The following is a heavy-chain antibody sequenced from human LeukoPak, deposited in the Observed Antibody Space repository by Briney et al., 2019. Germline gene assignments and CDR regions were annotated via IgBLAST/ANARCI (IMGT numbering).Heavy chain of an antibody. CDR2: TTHSGDT. Sequence: SETLSLTCGVYSGSFSNYYWTWLRQSPGKGLEWMGETTHSGDTIYNPSLTSRVTISVDTSKKQFSLKLNSVTAADTAVYFCARGSITVVRCTVLKQSHYYYYGLDVWGKGTTVIVSS. CDR3: ARGSITVVRCTVLKQSHYYYYGLDV. J-gene: IGHJ6*04. V-gene: IGHV4-34*01. D-gene: IGHD3-10*01. CDR1: SGSFSNYY.